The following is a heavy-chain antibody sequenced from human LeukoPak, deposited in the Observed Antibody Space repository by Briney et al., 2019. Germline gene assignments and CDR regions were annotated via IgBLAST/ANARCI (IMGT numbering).Heavy chain of an antibody. D-gene: IGHD2-8*02. CDR3: ASSTGHLNY. J-gene: IGHJ4*02. Sequence: GGSLRLSCAASGFTFSYYSMNWVRQAPGRGLEWVSCISSSSSLIFYSDSVRGRFTISRDNAKNLLYLHMNSLRAEDTAVYYCASSTGHLNYWGQGTLVTVSS. CDR1: GFTFSYYS. V-gene: IGHV3-21*01. CDR2: ISSSSSLI.